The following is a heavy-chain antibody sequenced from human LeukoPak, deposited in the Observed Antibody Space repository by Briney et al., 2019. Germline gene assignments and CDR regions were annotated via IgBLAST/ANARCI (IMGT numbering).Heavy chain of an antibody. D-gene: IGHD3-22*01. CDR2: IYYSGST. CDR1: GGSISSYY. Sequence: PSETLSLTCTVSGGSISSYYWSWIRQPPGKGLEWIGYIYYSGSTNYNPSLKSRVTISVDTSKNQFSLKLSSVTAADTAVYYCARLAEIGYYYDSSGPDTWFDPWGQGTLVTVSS. V-gene: IGHV4-59*01. J-gene: IGHJ5*02. CDR3: ARLAEIGYYYDSSGPDTWFDP.